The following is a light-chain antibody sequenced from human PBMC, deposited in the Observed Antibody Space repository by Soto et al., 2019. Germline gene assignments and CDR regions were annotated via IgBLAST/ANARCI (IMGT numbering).Light chain of an antibody. V-gene: IGLV4-69*01. Sequence: QPVLTQSPSASASLGASVKLTCTLSSGYSTYAIAWHQQQLEKGPRFLMKLNSDGTHDKGDGIPDRFSGSTSGAERYLNISSLQSEDEADYYCQTWDTVGVFGGGTKLTVL. CDR3: QTWDTVGV. J-gene: IGLJ2*01. CDR1: SGYSTYA. CDR2: LNSDGTH.